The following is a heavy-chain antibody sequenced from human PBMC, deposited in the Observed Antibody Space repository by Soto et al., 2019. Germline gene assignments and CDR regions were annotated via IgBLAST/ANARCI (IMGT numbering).Heavy chain of an antibody. D-gene: IGHD2-21*02. CDR2: IYHSGST. CDR3: ARVRRIVAVTAIKGARYFDL. V-gene: IGHV4-4*02. J-gene: IGHJ2*01. Sequence: SETLSLTCTVSGGSISSSNWWSWVRQPPGKGLEWIGEIYHSGSTNYNPSLKSRVTISVDTSKNQFSLKLSSVTAADTAVYYCARVRRIVAVTAIKGARYFDLWGRGTLVTVSS. CDR1: GGSISSSNW.